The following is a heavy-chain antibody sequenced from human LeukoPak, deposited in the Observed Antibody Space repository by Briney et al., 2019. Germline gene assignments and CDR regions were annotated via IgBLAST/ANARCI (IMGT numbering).Heavy chain of an antibody. D-gene: IGHD3-22*01. J-gene: IGHJ2*01. V-gene: IGHV4-59*11. CDR2: IHYSEKT. CDR3: ARDSGFYDSTGFYYAWYFDL. Sequence: SETLSLTCIVSSGSIFSHYWSWIRQSPEKGLEWIGYIHYSEKTDYNPSLKSRATISIDTSRNLFSLKLNSVTAADTAVYYCARDSGFYDSTGFYYAWYFDLWGRGTPVTVSS. CDR1: SGSIFSHY.